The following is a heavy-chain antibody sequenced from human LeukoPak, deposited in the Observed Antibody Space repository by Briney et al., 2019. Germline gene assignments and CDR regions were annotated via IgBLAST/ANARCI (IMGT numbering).Heavy chain of an antibody. CDR2: ISSSGSTI. Sequence: GGSLRLSCAASGFTFSSYEMNWVRQAPGKGLEWVSYISSSGSTIYYADSVKGRFTISRDNAKNSLYLQMNSLRAEDTAVYYCASGSTVTPRDAFDIWGQGTMVTVSS. D-gene: IGHD4-17*01. CDR3: ASGSTVTPRDAFDI. CDR1: GFTFSSYE. J-gene: IGHJ3*02. V-gene: IGHV3-48*03.